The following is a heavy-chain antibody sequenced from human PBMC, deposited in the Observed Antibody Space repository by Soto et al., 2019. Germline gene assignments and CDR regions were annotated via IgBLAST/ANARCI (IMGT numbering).Heavy chain of an antibody. V-gene: IGHV3-9*01. J-gene: IGHJ4*02. D-gene: IGHD6-13*01. CDR2: ISWNSGSI. CDR1: GFTFDDYA. Sequence: EVQLVESGGGLVQPGRSLRLSCAASGFTFDDYAMHWVRQAPGKGLEWVSGISWNSGSIGYADSVKGRFTISRDNAKNSLYLQMNSLRAEDTAFYYCAKCGGYSSSWYFDYWGQGTLVTVSS. CDR3: AKCGGYSSSWYFDY.